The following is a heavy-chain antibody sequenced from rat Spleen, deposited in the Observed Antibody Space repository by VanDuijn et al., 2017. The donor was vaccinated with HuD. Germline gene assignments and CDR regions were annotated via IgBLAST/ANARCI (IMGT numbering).Heavy chain of an antibody. CDR1: GFTFNNYW. J-gene: IGHJ2*01. CDR3: TKNWDY. D-gene: IGHD5-1*01. CDR2: INYDGDRT. V-gene: IGHV5-31*01. Sequence: EVQLVESDGALVQPGRSLKLSCAASGFTFNNYWMSWIRQAPGKGLEWIASINYDGDRTYYRDSVKGRFTISRDNAKSSLYLQMNSLRSEDTATYYCTKNWDYWGQGVMVTVSS.